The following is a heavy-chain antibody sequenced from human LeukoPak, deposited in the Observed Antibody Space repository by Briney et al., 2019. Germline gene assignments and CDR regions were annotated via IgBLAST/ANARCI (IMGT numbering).Heavy chain of an antibody. CDR2: KYYRYKWYN. Sequence: SQTLSLTCALFRDIVSFDSAAWNWIRQSPSRVVEWLGRKYYRYKWYNDYAVSVESRIIINPDTAKNQFSLQLSSVTPDDTAVYYCARGSPYSSGWLGYWFDPWGQGTLVTVSS. CDR3: ARGSPYSSGWLGYWFDP. J-gene: IGHJ5*02. CDR1: RDIVSFDSAA. D-gene: IGHD6-25*01. V-gene: IGHV6-1*01.